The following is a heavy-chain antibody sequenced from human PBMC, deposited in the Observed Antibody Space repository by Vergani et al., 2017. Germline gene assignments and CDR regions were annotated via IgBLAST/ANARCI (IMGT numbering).Heavy chain of an antibody. J-gene: IGHJ6*02. CDR2: IDPSDSYT. CDR3: ARQVAVAGKWWGPYYYYGMDV. D-gene: IGHD6-19*01. CDR1: GYRFTSYW. V-gene: IGHV5-10-1*01. Sequence: EVPLVQSGAEVKTPGESLRISCTGSGYRFTSYWISWVRQMTGKGLEWMGRIDPSDSYTHYSPSFQGHVTISADKSISTAYLQWSSLKASDTAMYYCARQVAVAGKWWGPYYYYGMDVWGQ.